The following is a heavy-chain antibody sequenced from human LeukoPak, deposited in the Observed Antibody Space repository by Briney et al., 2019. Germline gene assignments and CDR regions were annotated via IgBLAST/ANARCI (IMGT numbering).Heavy chain of an antibody. D-gene: IGHD3-16*01. V-gene: IGHV4-34*01. CDR1: GGSFSGYY. CDR2: INHSGST. J-gene: IGHJ4*02. Sequence: SETLSLTCAVYGGSFSGYYWSWIRQPPGKGLEWIGEINHSGSTNYNPSLKSRVTISVDTSKNQFSLKLSSVTAADTAVYYCARWGDIAYYFDYWGQGTLVTVSS. CDR3: ARWGDIAYYFDY.